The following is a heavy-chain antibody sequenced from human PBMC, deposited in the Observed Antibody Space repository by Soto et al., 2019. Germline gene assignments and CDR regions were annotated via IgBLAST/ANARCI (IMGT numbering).Heavy chain of an antibody. CDR2: ISSSGTTV. J-gene: IGHJ4*02. CDR3: ARDRAAGGY. D-gene: IGHD6-13*01. Sequence: EVQLVESGGGLVQPGASQRLSCAASGFSFSNYEMNWVRQAPGKGLEWVAYISSSGTTVHYADSVGGRFTVSRDNARNSLYLQMNTLRVEDTALYYCARDRAAGGYWGQGTLVTVSS. CDR1: GFSFSNYE. V-gene: IGHV3-48*03.